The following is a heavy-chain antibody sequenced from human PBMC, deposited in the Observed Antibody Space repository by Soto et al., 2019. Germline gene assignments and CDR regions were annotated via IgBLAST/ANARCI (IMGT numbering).Heavy chain of an antibody. Sequence: ASVKVSCKASGYTFTSYGISWVRQAPGQGLEWMGWISAYNGNTNYAQKLQGRVTMTTDTSTSTAYMELRSLRSDDTAVYYCARDFPISDYVWGSYRPNPDTQYFDYWGQGTLVTVSS. CDR3: ARDFPISDYVWGSYRPNPDTQYFDY. CDR1: GYTFTSYG. J-gene: IGHJ4*02. CDR2: ISAYNGNT. V-gene: IGHV1-18*01. D-gene: IGHD3-16*02.